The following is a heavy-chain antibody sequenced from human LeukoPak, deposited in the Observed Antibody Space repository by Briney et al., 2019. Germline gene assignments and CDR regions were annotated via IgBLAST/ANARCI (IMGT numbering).Heavy chain of an antibody. CDR2: INWNGGTT. D-gene: IGHD5-24*01. V-gene: IGHV3-20*04. CDR3: ARENQGGRGWLQSRPYYFDY. Sequence: GGSLRLSCAASGFTFDDYGMSWVRHAPGKGLEWVSGINWNGGTTAYADSVKGRFTISRDNAKNSLYLQMNSLRAEDTALYYCARENQGGRGWLQSRPYYFDYWGQGTLVTVSS. J-gene: IGHJ4*02. CDR1: GFTFDDYG.